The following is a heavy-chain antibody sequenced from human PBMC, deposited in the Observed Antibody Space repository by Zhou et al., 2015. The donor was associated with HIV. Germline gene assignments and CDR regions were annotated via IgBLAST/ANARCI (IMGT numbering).Heavy chain of an antibody. CDR2: ISSSSDRT. D-gene: IGHD3-3*01. Sequence: EVRLVQSGGGLVKPGSSLRLSCSASGFTFNRFSMNWVRQAPGKGLEWVATISSSSDRTYVADSVRGRFTISRDNARNSVYLQMQSLRAEDTAVYFCVKDAPFIEYLFGDYWGQGALVSVSS. CDR1: GFTFNRFS. CDR3: VKDAPFIEYLFGDY. V-gene: IGHV3-21*02. J-gene: IGHJ4*02.